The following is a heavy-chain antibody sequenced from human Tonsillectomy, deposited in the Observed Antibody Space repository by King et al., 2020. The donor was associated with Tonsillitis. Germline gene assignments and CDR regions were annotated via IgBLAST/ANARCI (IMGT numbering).Heavy chain of an antibody. V-gene: IGHV3-73*02. D-gene: IGHD4-17*01. CDR3: TRLAAPEYGDYGDF. Sequence: EVQLVESGGGLVQPGGSLKLSCAASGFTFSGSAMHWVRQTSGKGLEWVGRIRSKANNYATAYAASVKGRFTISRDASKKTAYLRINSLKTEDTAVYYCTRLAAPEYGDYGDFWGQGTLVTVSS. CDR1: GFTFSGSA. J-gene: IGHJ4*02. CDR2: IRSKANNYAT.